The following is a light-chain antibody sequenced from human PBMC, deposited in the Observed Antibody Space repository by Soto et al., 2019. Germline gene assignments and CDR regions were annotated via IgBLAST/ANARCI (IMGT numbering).Light chain of an antibody. CDR2: DVS. CDR1: RSVSSY. J-gene: IGKJ5*01. CDR3: QQRSNWPIT. Sequence: EIVLTQSPATLSLSPGESATLSCRASRSVSSYLAWYQQKPGQAPRLLIYDVSTRATGIPARFSGSGSRTDFILTISSLEPEDFAVYYCQQRSNWPITFGQGTRLEI. V-gene: IGKV3-11*01.